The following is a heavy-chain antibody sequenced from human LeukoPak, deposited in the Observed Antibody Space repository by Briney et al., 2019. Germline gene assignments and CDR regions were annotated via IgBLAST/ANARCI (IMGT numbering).Heavy chain of an antibody. CDR2: ISAYNGNT. V-gene: IGHV1-18*01. CDR1: GYTFTSYG. J-gene: IGHJ3*02. CDR3: ARDPPTTHDFLTGYPKRNAFDI. D-gene: IGHD3-9*01. Sequence: GASVTVSFKASGYTFTSYGISWVRQAPGQGLEWMGWISAYNGNTNYAQKLQGRVTITTETSTSTAYMELRILRSDHTATSYFARDPPTTHDFLTGYPKRNAFDIWGQGTMVTVSS.